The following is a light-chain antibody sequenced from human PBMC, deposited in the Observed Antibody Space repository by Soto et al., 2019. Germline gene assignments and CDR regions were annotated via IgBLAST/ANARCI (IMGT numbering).Light chain of an antibody. V-gene: IGKV3-20*01. CDR1: QSLSSSY. Sequence: EIVLTQSPGTLSLSPGERATLSCRASQSLSSSYLAWYQQKPGQAPRLLIYGASRRATGIPDRFSGSGSGIDFTLTISRLEPEDFAMYYCQQYGSSPPVTFGPGTKVDI. CDR3: QQYGSSPPVT. CDR2: GAS. J-gene: IGKJ3*01.